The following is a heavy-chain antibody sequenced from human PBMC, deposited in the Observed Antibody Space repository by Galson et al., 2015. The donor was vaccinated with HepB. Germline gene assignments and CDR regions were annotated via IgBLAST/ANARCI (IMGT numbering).Heavy chain of an antibody. CDR1: GYTFTNYA. CDR3: ARGVLWFGSYYYYYGMDV. J-gene: IGHJ6*02. Sequence: SVKVSCKASGYTFTNYAMNWVRQAPGQGLEWMGWINTNTGNPTYAQGFTGRFVFSLDTSVSTAYLQISSLKAEDTAVYYCARGVLWFGSYYYYYGMDVWGQGTTVTVS. V-gene: IGHV7-4-1*02. CDR2: INTNTGNP. D-gene: IGHD3-10*01.